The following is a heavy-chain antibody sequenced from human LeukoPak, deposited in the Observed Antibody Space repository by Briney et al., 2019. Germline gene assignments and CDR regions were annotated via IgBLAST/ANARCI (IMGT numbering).Heavy chain of an antibody. Sequence: GGSLRLSCAASGFTFSDYNMNWVRQAPGKGLEWVSVISSSGDSAYYADSVKGRFTISRDNSKNTLYLQMNSLRAEDTAVYYCAKVRFGVTARYYFDYWGQGTLVTVSS. CDR2: ISSSGDSA. V-gene: IGHV3-23*01. CDR3: AKVRFGVTARYYFDY. J-gene: IGHJ4*02. D-gene: IGHD3-10*01. CDR1: GFTFSDYN.